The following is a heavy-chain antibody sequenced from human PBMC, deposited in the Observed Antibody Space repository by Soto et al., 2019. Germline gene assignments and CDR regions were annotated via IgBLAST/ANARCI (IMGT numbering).Heavy chain of an antibody. CDR3: ARGGSSDY. Sequence: QVQLVQSGTEVKKPGASVKVSCKASGYTFTNHHITWVRQAPGQGLEWMGWISGYNGNTNYTQDFQGRVTMTADTATTTAYMEMRSLTSDDTAVYYCARGGSSDYWGQGTLVIVSS. CDR1: GYTFTNHH. V-gene: IGHV1-18*01. J-gene: IGHJ4*02. CDR2: ISGYNGNT.